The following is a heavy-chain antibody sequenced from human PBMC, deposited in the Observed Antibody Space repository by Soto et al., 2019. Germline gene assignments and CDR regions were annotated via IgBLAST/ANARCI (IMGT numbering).Heavy chain of an antibody. D-gene: IGHD2-2*01. V-gene: IGHV3-33*01. J-gene: IGHJ4*02. CDR1: GFTFSNYG. CDR2: IDYKEINQ. Sequence: GVSLRLYCVASGFTFSNYGMHWVRQAPGKGLECVAGIDYKEINQYYIDPVKGRITISRDQSKNTLYLQMNSLRAEDTAVYYCARDFCPVPTCYDLWGQEVLVTVSS. CDR3: ARDFCPVPTCYDL.